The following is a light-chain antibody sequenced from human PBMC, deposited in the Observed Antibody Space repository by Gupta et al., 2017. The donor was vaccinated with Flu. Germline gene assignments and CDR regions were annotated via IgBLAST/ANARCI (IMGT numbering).Light chain of an antibody. J-gene: IGKJ2*01. V-gene: IGKV3-15*01. CDR2: GAS. Sequence: EIVMTQSPATLSVSPGERATLSCRASQSVSSNLAWYQQKPGQAPRLLIYGASTRATGIPARFSGSGSGTEFTLTISSLQSEDFAVYYCQQYNNWPPNIFGQGTKVEIK. CDR1: QSVSSN. CDR3: QQYNNWPPNI.